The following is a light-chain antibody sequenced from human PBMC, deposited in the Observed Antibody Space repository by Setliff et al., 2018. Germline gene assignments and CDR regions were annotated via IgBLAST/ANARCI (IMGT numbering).Light chain of an antibody. CDR3: QQYDGSRT. J-gene: IGKJ4*01. CDR2: GVF. CDR1: QSIGYNS. V-gene: IGKV3-20*01. Sequence: EIVLTQSPGTLSLSPGETATLSCRASQSIGYNSIAWYQHKPGQAPRLLIYGVFIRATGIPSRFSGSSASETDFTLTISRLEPEDSALYYRQQYDGSRTFGGGTSGYQT.